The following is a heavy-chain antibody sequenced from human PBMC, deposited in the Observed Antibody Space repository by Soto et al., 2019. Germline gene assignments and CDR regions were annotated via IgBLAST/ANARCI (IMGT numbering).Heavy chain of an antibody. CDR1: GFTFSDFA. CDR3: AAPRDEYGSGVSWFTYGMDI. CDR2: LDGAGCST. J-gene: IGHJ6*02. Sequence: LRLPFLASGFTFSDFAMTWVRHVPARGLEWVASLDGAGCSTYYAESVMGRFSMSRDNSQNTLFLQMKRLTVDDTDIYYCAAPRDEYGSGVSWFTYGMDIWGQGTTVTVSS. V-gene: IGHV3-23*01. D-gene: IGHD3-10*01.